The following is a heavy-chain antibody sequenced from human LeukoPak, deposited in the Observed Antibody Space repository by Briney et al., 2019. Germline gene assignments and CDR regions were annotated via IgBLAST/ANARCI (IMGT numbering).Heavy chain of an antibody. V-gene: IGHV1-24*01. CDR3: ATEGPPAARHYYYYYYMDV. D-gene: IGHD6-6*01. CDR1: GYMLTEVS. Sequence: ASVKVSCKVPGYMLTEVSIHWVRQAPGKGLEGMGSFDPDDGETIYAQKFQGRLSMTEDTSAATAYMELSSLRSEDTAVYYCATEGPPAARHYYYYYYMDVWGRGTTVTVSS. J-gene: IGHJ6*03. CDR2: FDPDDGET.